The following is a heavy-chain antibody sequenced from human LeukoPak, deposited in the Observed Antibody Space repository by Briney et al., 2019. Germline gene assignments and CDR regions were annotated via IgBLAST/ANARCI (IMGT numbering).Heavy chain of an antibody. Sequence: PSETLSLTCTVSGGSISSGNYYWSWIRQHPGKGLEWIGYIYYSGSTYYNPSLKSRVTISLDTSKDQFSLKLSSMTAADTALYYCARGQLSAIPYYYSYGMDVWGPGTTVTVSS. V-gene: IGHV4-31*03. D-gene: IGHD3-16*02. CDR3: ARGQLSAIPYYYSYGMDV. CDR1: GGSISSGNYY. J-gene: IGHJ6*02. CDR2: IYYSGST.